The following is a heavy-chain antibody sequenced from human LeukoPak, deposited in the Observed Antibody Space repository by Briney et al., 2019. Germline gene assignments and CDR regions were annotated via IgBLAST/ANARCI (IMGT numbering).Heavy chain of an antibody. CDR2: IKQDGSEK. V-gene: IGHV3-7*03. CDR3: ARGAQVVPAAMRVIYGMDV. Sequence: GGSLRLSCAASGFTFSSYWMSWVRQAPGKGLEWVASIKQDGSEKYYVDSVKGRFTISRDNAKNSLYLQMNSLRAEDTAVYYCARGAQVVPAAMRVIYGMDVWGKGTTVTVSS. CDR1: GFTFSSYW. J-gene: IGHJ6*04. D-gene: IGHD2-2*01.